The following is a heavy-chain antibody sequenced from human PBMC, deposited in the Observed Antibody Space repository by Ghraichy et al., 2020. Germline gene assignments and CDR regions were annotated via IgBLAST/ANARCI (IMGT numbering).Heavy chain of an antibody. V-gene: IGHV4-34*01. D-gene: IGHD2-2*01. CDR3: ASTFCSSTSCKLYYFDY. J-gene: IGHJ4*02. Sequence: ETLSLTCAVYGGSFSGYYWSWIRQPPGKGLEWIGEINHSGSTNYNPSLKSRVTISVDTSKNQFSLKLSSVTAADTAVYYCASTFCSSTSCKLYYFDYWGQGTLVTVSS. CDR2: INHSGST. CDR1: GGSFSGYY.